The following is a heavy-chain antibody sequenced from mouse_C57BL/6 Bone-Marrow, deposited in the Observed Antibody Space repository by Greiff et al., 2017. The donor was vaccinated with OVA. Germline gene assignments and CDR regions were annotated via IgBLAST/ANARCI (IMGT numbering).Heavy chain of an antibody. Sequence: DVKLVESGGGLVKPGGSLKLSCAASGFTFSSYAMSWVRQTPEKRLEWVATISDGGSYTYYPDNVKGRFTISRDNAKNNLYLQMSHLESEDTAMYYWAIDIPFAYWGQGTLVTVSA. J-gene: IGHJ3*01. V-gene: IGHV5-4*03. CDR1: GFTFSSYA. CDR2: ISDGGSYT. CDR3: AIDIPFAY.